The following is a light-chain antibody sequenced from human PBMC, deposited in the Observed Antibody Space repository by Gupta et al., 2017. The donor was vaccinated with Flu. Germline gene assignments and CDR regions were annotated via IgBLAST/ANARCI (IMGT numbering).Light chain of an antibody. CDR1: QLGGKY. Sequence: SYELIQPPSVFVSPGQKATITCCGNQLGGKYVCWYQQKPGQSPILVIYQDTKPPSGIPARFSASSSGDTATLTISGAQTVDEADYYCQAWDSSASFFGSGTEVTVL. CDR2: QDT. V-gene: IGLV3-1*01. J-gene: IGLJ1*01. CDR3: QAWDSSASF.